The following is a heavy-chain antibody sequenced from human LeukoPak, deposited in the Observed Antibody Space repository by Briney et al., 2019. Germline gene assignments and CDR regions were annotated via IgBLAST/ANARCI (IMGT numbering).Heavy chain of an antibody. V-gene: IGHV3-66*01. D-gene: IGHD3-22*01. CDR3: ARENYDSSGYYDY. CDR1: GFTFSSYA. Sequence: GGSLRLSCAASGFTFSSYAMSWVRQAPGKGLEWVSVIYSGGSTYYADSVKGRFTISRAKNTLYLQMNSLRAEDTAVYYCARENYDSSGYYDYWGQGTLVTVSS. J-gene: IGHJ4*02. CDR2: IYSGGST.